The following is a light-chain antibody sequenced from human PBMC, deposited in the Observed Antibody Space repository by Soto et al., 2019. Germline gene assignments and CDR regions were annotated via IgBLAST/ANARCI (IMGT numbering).Light chain of an antibody. CDR1: QGVSSY. V-gene: IGKV3-11*01. CDR2: DAS. CDR3: QQRSNWPRT. Sequence: EIVSTQSPGTLSVTPGEGATLSCRASQGVSSYLAWYQQKPGQAPRLLIYDASNRATGIPARFSGSGSGTDFTLTISSLEPEDFAVYYCQQRSNWPRTFGQGTKVDIK. J-gene: IGKJ1*01.